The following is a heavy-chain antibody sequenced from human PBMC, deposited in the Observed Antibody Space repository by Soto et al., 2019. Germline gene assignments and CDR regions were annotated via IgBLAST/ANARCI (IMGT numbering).Heavy chain of an antibody. D-gene: IGHD3-16*01. V-gene: IGHV3-7*01. Sequence: GGSLRLSCAASGFSLSSYWMTWVRQAPGKGLEWVATIKQDGSEKHYVDSVKGRFTISRDNAKNSLYLEMNSLRAEDTAVYYCASVLYDYVWGRYHLPLWGQGTLVTVSS. CDR1: GFSLSSYW. CDR3: ASVLYDYVWGRYHLPL. CDR2: IKQDGSEK. J-gene: IGHJ4*02.